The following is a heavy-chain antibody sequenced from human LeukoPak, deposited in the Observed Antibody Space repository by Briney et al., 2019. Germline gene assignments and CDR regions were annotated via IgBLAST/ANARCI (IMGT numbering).Heavy chain of an antibody. J-gene: IGHJ4*02. V-gene: IGHV3-74*01. CDR2: INSDGSST. Sequence: GGSLRLSCAASGFTFSSYWMHWVRQAPGKGLVWVSRINSDGSSTSYADSVKGRFTISRDNAKNTLYLQMNNLRAEDTAVYYCARDPQLPERFDYWGQGTLVTVSS. CDR1: GFTFSSYW. D-gene: IGHD1-1*01. CDR3: ARDPQLPERFDY.